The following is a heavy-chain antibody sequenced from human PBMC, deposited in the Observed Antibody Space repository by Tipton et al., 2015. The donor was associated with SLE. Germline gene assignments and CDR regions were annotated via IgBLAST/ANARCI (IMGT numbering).Heavy chain of an antibody. CDR2: INHSVSA. J-gene: IGHJ4*02. D-gene: IGHD3-22*01. Sequence: TLSLTCAVFGGSLSGYYWSWMRQLPGKGLERIGEINHSVSANYNPSLKSRVTISVDTSKNQFSLKLTSVTAADTAMYYCARAGDSSGYYYAYWGQGTLVTVSS. V-gene: IGHV4-34*01. CDR3: ARAGDSSGYYYAY. CDR1: GGSLSGYY.